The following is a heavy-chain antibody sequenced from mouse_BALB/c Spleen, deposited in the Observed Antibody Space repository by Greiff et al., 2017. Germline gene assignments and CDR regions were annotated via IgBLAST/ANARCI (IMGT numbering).Heavy chain of an antibody. D-gene: IGHD2-4*01. J-gene: IGHJ3*01. Sequence: EVKVEESGGGLVKPGGSLKLSCAASGFTFSSYAMSWVRQSPEKRLEWVAEISSGGSYTYYPDTVTGRFTISRDNAKNTLYLEMSSLRSEDTAMYYCARSTMITAWFAYWGQGTLVTVSA. CDR2: ISSGGSYT. V-gene: IGHV5-9-4*01. CDR3: ARSTMITAWFAY. CDR1: GFTFSSYA.